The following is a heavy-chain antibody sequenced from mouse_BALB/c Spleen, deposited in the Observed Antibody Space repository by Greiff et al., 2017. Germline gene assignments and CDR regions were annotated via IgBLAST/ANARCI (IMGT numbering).Heavy chain of an antibody. CDR3: ARGRYYFDY. CDR2: ISYSGST. J-gene: IGHJ2*01. V-gene: IGHV3-2*02. Sequence: EVKLMESGPGLVKPSQSLSLTCTVTGYSITSDYAWNWIRQFPGNKLEWMGYISYSGSTSYNPSLKSRISITRDTSKNQFFLQLNSVTTEDTATYYCARGRYYFDYWGQGTTLTVSS. CDR1: GYSITSDYA.